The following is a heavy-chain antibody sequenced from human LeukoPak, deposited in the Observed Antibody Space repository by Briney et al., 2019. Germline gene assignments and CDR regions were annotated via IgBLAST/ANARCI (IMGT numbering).Heavy chain of an antibody. CDR2: ISGSGDTT. CDR3: ARSRDGYKRFDS. J-gene: IGHJ4*02. Sequence: GGSLRLSCAASGFIFSNAWMNWVRQAPGKGLEWVSVISGSGDTTYYADSVKGRFTISRDNSKNTLYLQMNSLRAEDTAVYFCARSRDGYKRFDSWGQGTLVTVSS. CDR1: GFIFSNAW. D-gene: IGHD5-24*01. V-gene: IGHV3-23*01.